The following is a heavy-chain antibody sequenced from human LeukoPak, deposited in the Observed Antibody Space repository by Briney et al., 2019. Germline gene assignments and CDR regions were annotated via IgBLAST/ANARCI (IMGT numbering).Heavy chain of an antibody. CDR1: GGTFSSYA. J-gene: IGHJ3*02. Sequence: ASVKVSCKASGGTFSSYAISWVRQAPGQGLEWMGGIIPIFGTANYAQKFQGRVTITADESTSTAYMELSSLRSEDTAVYYCARDQVGYYDSRGAFDIWGQGTMVTVSP. V-gene: IGHV1-69*13. D-gene: IGHD3-22*01. CDR2: IIPIFGTA. CDR3: ARDQVGYYDSRGAFDI.